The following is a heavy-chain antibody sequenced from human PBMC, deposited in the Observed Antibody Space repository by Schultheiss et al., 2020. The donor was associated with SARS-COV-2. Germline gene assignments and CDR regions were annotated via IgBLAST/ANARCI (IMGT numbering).Heavy chain of an antibody. CDR3: ARGLDIAVAGTGGMDV. D-gene: IGHD6-19*01. V-gene: IGHV5-51*01. CDR2: IYPGDSDT. CDR1: GYSFVTYW. J-gene: IGHJ6*02. Sequence: GESLKISCKGSGYSFVTYWIGWVRQLPGKGLEWMGIIYPGDSDTRYSPSFQGQVTISADKSISTAYLQWSSLKASDTAMYYCARGLDIAVAGTGGMDVWGQGTTVTVSS.